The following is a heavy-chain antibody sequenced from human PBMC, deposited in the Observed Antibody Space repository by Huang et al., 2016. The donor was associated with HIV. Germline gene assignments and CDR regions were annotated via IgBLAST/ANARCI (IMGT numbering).Heavy chain of an antibody. CDR1: GFTFDYYA. D-gene: IGHD5-18*01. Sequence: EVQLVESGGGLVQPGRSLRLSCAASGFTFDYYAFHWVRQAPGKGLEWVSGISWNSKSIDYADSVKGRFTISRDNAKNSLYLEMKSLRVEDTALYYCAKDASSGYSSGHSGFKVYFFDFWGQGTLVTVSS. J-gene: IGHJ4*02. CDR2: ISWNSKSI. V-gene: IGHV3-9*01. CDR3: AKDASSGYSSGHSGFKVYFFDF.